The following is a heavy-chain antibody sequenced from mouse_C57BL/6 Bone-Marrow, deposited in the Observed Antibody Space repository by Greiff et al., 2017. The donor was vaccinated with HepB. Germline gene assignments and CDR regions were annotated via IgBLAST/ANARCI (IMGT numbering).Heavy chain of an antibody. D-gene: IGHD1-1*01. J-gene: IGHJ1*03. CDR1: GYTFTSYG. CDR3: ARPLLLRDWYFDV. V-gene: IGHV1-81*01. Sequence: VQLQQSGAELARPGASVKLSCKASGYTFTSYGISWVKQRTGQGLEWIGEIYPRSGNTYYNEKFKGKATLTADKSSSTAYMELRSLTSEDSAVYFCARPLLLRDWYFDVWGTGTTVTVSS. CDR2: IYPRSGNT.